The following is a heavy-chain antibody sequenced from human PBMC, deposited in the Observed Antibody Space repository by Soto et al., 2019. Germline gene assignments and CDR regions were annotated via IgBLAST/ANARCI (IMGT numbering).Heavy chain of an antibody. CDR3: ARDRVQMVDGLDV. V-gene: IGHV3-33*01. Sequence: QVQLVESGGGVVQPGRSLRLSCAASGFTFSNNGMHWVRQAPGKGLEWVADIWYDGINKYYADSVKGRFIISIDNSKNTVYLQMNSLRAEDTAVCYCARDRVQMVDGLDVWGQGTTVTVSS. D-gene: IGHD2-15*01. CDR1: GFTFSNNG. CDR2: IWYDGINK. J-gene: IGHJ6*02.